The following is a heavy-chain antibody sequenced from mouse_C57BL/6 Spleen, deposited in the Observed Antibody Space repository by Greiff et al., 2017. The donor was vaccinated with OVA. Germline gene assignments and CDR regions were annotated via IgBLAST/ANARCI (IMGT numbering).Heavy chain of an antibody. Sequence: EVKLQESGPGLVKPSQSLSLTCSVTGYSITSGYYWNWIRQFPGNKLEWMGYISYDGSNNYNPSLKNRISITRDTSKNQFFLKLNSVTTEDTATYYCARDSSDYYFDYWGQGTTLTVSS. D-gene: IGHD3-1*01. J-gene: IGHJ2*01. CDR3: ARDSSDYYFDY. CDR2: ISYDGSN. CDR1: GYSITSGYY. V-gene: IGHV3-6*01.